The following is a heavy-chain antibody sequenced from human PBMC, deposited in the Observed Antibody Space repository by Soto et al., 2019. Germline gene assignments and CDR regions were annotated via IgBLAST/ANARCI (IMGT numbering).Heavy chain of an antibody. D-gene: IGHD2-2*01. CDR2: MNPNSGNT. V-gene: IGHV1-8*01. CDR3: ARGRGCSSTSCYYMDV. Sequence: GASVKVSCKASGYTFTSYDINWVRQATGQGLEWMGWMNPNSGNTGYAQKFQGRVTMTRNTSISTAYMELSSLRSEDTAVYYCARGRGCSSTSCYYMDVWGKGTTVTVSS. CDR1: GYTFTSYD. J-gene: IGHJ6*03.